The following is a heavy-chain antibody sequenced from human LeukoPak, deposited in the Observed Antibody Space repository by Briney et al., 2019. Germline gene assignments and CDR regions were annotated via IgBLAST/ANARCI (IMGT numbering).Heavy chain of an antibody. Sequence: PGGSLRLSCAASGFTFSSYDMHWVRQATGKGLEWVSAIGTAGDTYYPGSVKGRFTISRENAKNSLYLQMNSLRAGDTAVYYCARARGRWGLYYYGMDVWGQGTTVTVSS. V-gene: IGHV3-13*01. CDR2: IGTAGDT. CDR1: GFTFSSYD. J-gene: IGHJ6*02. D-gene: IGHD1-26*01. CDR3: ARARGRWGLYYYGMDV.